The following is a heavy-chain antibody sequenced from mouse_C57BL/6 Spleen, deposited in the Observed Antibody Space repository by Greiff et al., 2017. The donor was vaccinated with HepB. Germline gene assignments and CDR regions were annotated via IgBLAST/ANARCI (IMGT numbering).Heavy chain of an antibody. V-gene: IGHV2-5*01. CDR3: ASITTGAY. J-gene: IGHJ3*01. D-gene: IGHD1-2*01. Sequence: VKLVESGPGLVQPSQSLSITCTVSGFSLTSYGVHWVRQSPGKGLEWLGVIWRGGSTDYNAAFMSRLRITKDNSKSQVFFKMNSLQADDTAIYYCASITTGAYWGQGTLVTVSA. CDR2: IWRGGST. CDR1: GFSLTSYG.